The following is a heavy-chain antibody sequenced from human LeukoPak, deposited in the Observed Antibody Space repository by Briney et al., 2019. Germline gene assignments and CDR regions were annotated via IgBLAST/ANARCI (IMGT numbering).Heavy chain of an antibody. J-gene: IGHJ4*02. D-gene: IGHD2-2*01. Sequence: ASVKVSCKASGDTFSSYAISWVRQAPGQGLEWMGGIIPIFGTANYAQKFQGRVTITTDESTSTAYMELSSLRSEDTAVYYCAREKDKYCSSTSCSTRGDTLDYWGQGTLVTVSS. CDR3: AREKDKYCSSTSCSTRGDTLDY. V-gene: IGHV1-69*05. CDR1: GDTFSSYA. CDR2: IIPIFGTA.